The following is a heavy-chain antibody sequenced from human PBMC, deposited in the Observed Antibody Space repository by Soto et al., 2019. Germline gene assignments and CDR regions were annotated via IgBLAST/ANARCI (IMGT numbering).Heavy chain of an antibody. V-gene: IGHV3-15*01. CDR2: IKSKTDGGTT. CDR3: TTARGTYGAEYFQH. Sequence: GGSLRLSCAAPRVTFTNAWMSWVRQAPGKGLEWVGRIKSKTDGGTTDYAAPVKGRFTISRDDSKNTLYLQMNSLKTEDTAVYYCTTARGTYGAEYFQHWGQGTLVTVSS. J-gene: IGHJ1*01. CDR1: RVTFTNAW. D-gene: IGHD4-17*01.